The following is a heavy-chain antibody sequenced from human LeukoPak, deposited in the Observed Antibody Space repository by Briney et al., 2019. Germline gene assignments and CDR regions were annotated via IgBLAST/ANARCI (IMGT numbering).Heavy chain of an antibody. Sequence: GGSLRLSCAASGFTFSSYEMNWVRQAPGKGLEWISYLSSSGDSIYYADSVKGRFTVSRDNAKNSLYLQMNSLRAEDTAVYYCARGYTKSQGTFDIWGQGTMVTVSS. V-gene: IGHV3-48*03. CDR2: LSSSGDSI. J-gene: IGHJ3*02. CDR1: GFTFSSYE. CDR3: ARGYTKSQGTFDI. D-gene: IGHD2-8*01.